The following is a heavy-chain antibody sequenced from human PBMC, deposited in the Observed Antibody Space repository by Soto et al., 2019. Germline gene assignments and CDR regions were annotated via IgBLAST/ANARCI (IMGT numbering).Heavy chain of an antibody. CDR3: ASSVAKYYYYGMDV. D-gene: IGHD5-12*01. V-gene: IGHV1-69*12. CDR1: GGTFSSYA. J-gene: IGHJ6*02. CDR2: IIPIFGTA. Sequence: QVQLVQSGAEVKKPGSSVKVSCKASGGTFSSYAISWVRQAPGQGLEWMGGIIPIFGTANYAQKFQGRVTMXAXESXSTAYMELSSLRSEDTAVYYWASSVAKYYYYGMDVWGQGTTVTVSS.